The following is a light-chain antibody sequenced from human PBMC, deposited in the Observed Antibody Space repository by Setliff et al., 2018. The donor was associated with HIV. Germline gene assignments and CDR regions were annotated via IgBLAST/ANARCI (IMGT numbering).Light chain of an antibody. CDR2: RND. J-gene: IGLJ1*01. CDR3: AAWNDRPTGIYV. V-gene: IGLV1-47*01. CDR1: SSNIETHY. Sequence: SVLTQPPSASGAPGQTVTISCSGSSSNIETHYVYWYQQFPGTAPKLLIYRNDQRPSGVPARFSGTKSGTSAALTIGDLRAEDEAEYFCAAWNDRPTGIYVFGTGTKVTVL.